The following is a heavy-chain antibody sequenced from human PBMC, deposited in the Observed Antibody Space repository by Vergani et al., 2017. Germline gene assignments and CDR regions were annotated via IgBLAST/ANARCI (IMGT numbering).Heavy chain of an antibody. J-gene: IGHJ5*02. CDR3: ARSIGYCAGATCRAYYFDH. V-gene: IGHV1-46*02. CDR1: GYIFKNYY. CDR2: LNPTTDHT. D-gene: IGHD2-21*01. Sequence: VQLVQSGAEVRKPGASVTVSCTASGYIFKNYYIHWLRQAPGQAFEWMGILNPTTDHTTSAQKFMGRVDMTRDPSTDTSTRTVQMTLSSLRSEDTAVYYCARSIGYCAGATCRAYYFDHLGQGTRVTVSS.